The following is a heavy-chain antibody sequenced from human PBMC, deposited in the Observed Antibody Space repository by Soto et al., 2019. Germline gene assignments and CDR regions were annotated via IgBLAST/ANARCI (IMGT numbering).Heavy chain of an antibody. CDR2: IHTSGST. CDR1: GDSINNFY. J-gene: IGHJ4*02. CDR3: ARGRSRRGSRCSGGSCYPNGGYFDF. D-gene: IGHD2-15*01. Sequence: SETLSLTCTVSGDSINNFYWNWLLQPPGKGLEWIGYIHTSGSTNYNPSLQSRVSMSIHTSKNQFSLTVNPVTAADTAVYYCARGRSRRGSRCSGGSCYPNGGYFDFRGQGTLVTVSS. V-gene: IGHV4-4*09.